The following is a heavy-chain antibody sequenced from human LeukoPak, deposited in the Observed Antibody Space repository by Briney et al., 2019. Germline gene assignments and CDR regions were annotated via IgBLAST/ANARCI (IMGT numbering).Heavy chain of an antibody. CDR2: IYTSGST. D-gene: IGHD6-19*01. CDR3: AREASGWYLNYFDY. V-gene: IGHV4-4*07. J-gene: IGHJ4*02. CDR1: GGSISSYY. Sequence: SETLSLTCTGSGGSISSYYWSWIRQPAGKGLEWIGRIYTSGSTNYNPSLKSRVTMSVDTSKNQFSLKLSSVTAADTAVYYCAREASGWYLNYFDYWGQGTLVTVSS.